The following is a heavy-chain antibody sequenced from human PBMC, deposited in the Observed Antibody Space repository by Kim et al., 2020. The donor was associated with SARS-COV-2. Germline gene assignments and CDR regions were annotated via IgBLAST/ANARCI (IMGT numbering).Heavy chain of an antibody. CDR1: GYTSSNYG. CDR3: AITYSFSNRWAYLAS. Sequence: ASVKVSCKVSGYTSSNYGISWVRQAPGQGLEWMGWINTLSLHTNSVDKFQDRVTLTTVPSTNTVSIELGSLTPDHTPVYYFAITYSFSNRWAYLASWGQG. CDR2: INTLSLHT. J-gene: IGHJ4*02. D-gene: IGHD6-13*01. V-gene: IGHV1-18*04.